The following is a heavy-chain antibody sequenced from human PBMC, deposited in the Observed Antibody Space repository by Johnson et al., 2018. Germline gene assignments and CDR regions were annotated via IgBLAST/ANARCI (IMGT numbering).Heavy chain of an antibody. Sequence: VQLVQSGGGLVQPGGSLRLSCAASGFTFSNNAMSWVRQAPGKGLEWVSAISGSGDSTYYADSVKGRFTISRDNSKNTLYLQMNSLRAGDTAVDYCARGGYSGYDAYYYYSMDVWGQGTTVTVSS. D-gene: IGHD5-12*01. V-gene: IGHV3-23*04. CDR1: GFTFSNNA. J-gene: IGHJ6*02. CDR2: ISGSGDST. CDR3: ARGGYSGYDAYYYYSMDV.